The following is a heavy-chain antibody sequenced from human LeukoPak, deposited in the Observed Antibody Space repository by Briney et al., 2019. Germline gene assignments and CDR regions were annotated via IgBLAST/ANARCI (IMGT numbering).Heavy chain of an antibody. J-gene: IGHJ6*02. V-gene: IGHV3-33*01. Sequence: GGSLRLSCAASGFTFSSYGMHWVRQAPGKGLEWVAVIWYDGSNKYYADSVKGRFTISRDNSKNTLYLQMNSLRAEDTAVYYCARRSGRNYYNYYYYGMDVWDQGTTVTVSS. D-gene: IGHD1-26*01. CDR3: ARRSGRNYYNYYYYGMDV. CDR1: GFTFSSYG. CDR2: IWYDGSNK.